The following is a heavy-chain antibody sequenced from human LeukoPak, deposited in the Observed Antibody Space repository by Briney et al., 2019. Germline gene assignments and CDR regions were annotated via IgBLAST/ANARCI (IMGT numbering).Heavy chain of an antibody. CDR1: GFTFSSSA. J-gene: IGHJ4*02. CDR2: ISGSGGST. V-gene: IGHV3-23*01. Sequence: PGGSLRLSCAASGFTFSSSAMNWVRQAPGKGLEWVSAISGSGGSTYYADSVKGRFTISRDNSKNTLYLQMNSLRAGDTAVYYCAKRHSSSWYFWGQGTLVTVSS. D-gene: IGHD6-13*01. CDR3: AKRHSSSWYF.